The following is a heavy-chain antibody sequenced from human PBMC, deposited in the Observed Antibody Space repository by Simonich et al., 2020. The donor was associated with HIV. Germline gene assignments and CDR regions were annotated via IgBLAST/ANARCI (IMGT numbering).Heavy chain of an antibody. CDR3: ARGLAARLSHFDY. Sequence: QVQLQESGPGLVKPSETLSLICAVSGYSISSGYYWDCFRQTPGKGLEWIGTNYHRCSNYYNPSLKSRVTISVDTSKNQFSLKLSSVTAADTAVYYCARGLAARLSHFDYWGQGTLVTVSS. J-gene: IGHJ4*02. V-gene: IGHV4-38-2*01. CDR2: NYHRCSN. CDR1: GYSISSGYY. D-gene: IGHD6-6*01.